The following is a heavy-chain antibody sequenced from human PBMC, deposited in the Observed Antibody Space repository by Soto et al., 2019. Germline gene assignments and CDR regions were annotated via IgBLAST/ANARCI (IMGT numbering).Heavy chain of an antibody. Sequence: QVQLVESGGGVVQPGRSLRLSCAASGFTFSSYAMHWVRQAPGKGLEWVAVISYDGSNKYYADSVKGRFTISRDNSKNTLYLQMNSLRAEDTAVYYCARDQVAAQPPRYIAVARTFVYWGQGTLVTVSS. V-gene: IGHV3-30-3*01. D-gene: IGHD6-19*01. CDR2: ISYDGSNK. CDR3: ARDQVAAQPPRYIAVARTFVY. CDR1: GFTFSSYA. J-gene: IGHJ4*02.